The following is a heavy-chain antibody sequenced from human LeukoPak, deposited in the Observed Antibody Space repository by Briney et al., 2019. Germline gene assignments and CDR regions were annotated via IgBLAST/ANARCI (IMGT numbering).Heavy chain of an antibody. V-gene: IGHV1-18*01. J-gene: IGHJ4*02. CDR3: ARGEKPYDY. Sequence: PVKVSCKTSGYTFTYYVISWVRQAPGQGLEWMGWINAYNGNTNDAQKFQGRATMTTDTSTSTAYMELRSLRSDDTAVYYCARGEKPYDYWGQGTLVSVSS. CDR2: INAYNGNT. CDR1: GYTFTYYV. D-gene: IGHD1-26*01.